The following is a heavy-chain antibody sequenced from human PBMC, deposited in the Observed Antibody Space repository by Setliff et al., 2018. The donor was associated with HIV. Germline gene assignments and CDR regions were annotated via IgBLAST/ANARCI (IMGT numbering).Heavy chain of an antibody. CDR1: GFSLTTSGMC. CDR3: ARTYKNDSSDYRFDF. V-gene: IGHV2-70*17. Sequence: ASGPTLVNPTQTLTLTCTFSGFSLTTSGMCISWVRQSPGKAPEWLGRIDWDDDKFYSTSLKTSLTISKDTSKNQVGLTMTNMDPVDTATYYCARTYKNDSSDYRFDFWGPGTLVTVSS. D-gene: IGHD3-22*01. CDR2: IDWDDDK. J-gene: IGHJ4*02.